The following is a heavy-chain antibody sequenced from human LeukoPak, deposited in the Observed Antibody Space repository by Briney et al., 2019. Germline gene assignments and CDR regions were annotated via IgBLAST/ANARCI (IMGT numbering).Heavy chain of an antibody. Sequence: VSGPTLLKPTQTLTLTCTFSGFALSTSGVGVGWIRQPPGKALEWLSLIYWDDDKRYSPSLKSRLTITKDTSKNQVVLTMTNMDPVDTATYYCAHRPAIAYFDYWGQGTLVTVSS. CDR3: AHRPAIAYFDY. D-gene: IGHD2-2*02. V-gene: IGHV2-5*02. CDR2: IYWDDDK. J-gene: IGHJ4*02. CDR1: GFALSTSGVG.